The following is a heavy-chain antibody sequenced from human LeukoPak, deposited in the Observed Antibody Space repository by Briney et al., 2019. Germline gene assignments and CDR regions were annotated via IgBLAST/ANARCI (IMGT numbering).Heavy chain of an antibody. CDR2: IKQGGTEK. Sequence: GGSLRLSCAASGFTFSNYGIHWVRQAPGKGLEWVANIKQGGTEKFYVDSVKGRFTISRDNAKNSLYLQMNSLRAEDTAVYYCVRSGRPPTFYYYYGMDVWGQGTTVTVSS. J-gene: IGHJ6*02. D-gene: IGHD6-6*01. CDR1: GFTFSNYG. V-gene: IGHV3-7*01. CDR3: VRSGRPPTFYYYYGMDV.